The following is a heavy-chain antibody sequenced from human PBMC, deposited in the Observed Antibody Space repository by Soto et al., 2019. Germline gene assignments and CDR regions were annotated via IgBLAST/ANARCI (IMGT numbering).Heavy chain of an antibody. CDR3: AVGFCGSASCSREYFQH. Sequence: SETLSLTCAVSGYSISSGYYWAWIRQPPGKGLEWIGTIYHSGSPFHSPSLKSRVTISVDTSKNRFSLKLRSVTAADTAVYYCAVGFCGSASCSREYFQHWGQGTLVTVS. V-gene: IGHV4-38-2*01. D-gene: IGHD2-2*01. J-gene: IGHJ1*01. CDR2: IYHSGSP. CDR1: GYSISSGYY.